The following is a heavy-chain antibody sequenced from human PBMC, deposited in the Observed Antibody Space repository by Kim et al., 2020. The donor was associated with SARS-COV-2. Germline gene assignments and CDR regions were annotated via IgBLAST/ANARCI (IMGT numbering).Heavy chain of an antibody. V-gene: IGHV3-20*03. J-gene: IGHJ4*02. Sequence: SIGYAEPVKGRFTISRDNAKKSLYLQMNGRGVEDTALYYCVRGYAGGPFDLWGQGSLVTVSS. D-gene: IGHD3-16*01. CDR3: VRGYAGGPFDL. CDR2: SI.